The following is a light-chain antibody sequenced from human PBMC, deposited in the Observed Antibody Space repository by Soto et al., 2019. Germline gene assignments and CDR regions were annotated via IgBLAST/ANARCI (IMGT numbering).Light chain of an antibody. CDR2: GAS. Sequence: EIVLTQSPGTLSLSPGERATLSCRASQSVGSKLAWYRQAPGQAPRLLIYGASTRATDTPARFSGSGAGTDFTLTISNGEPVDFAVYYCQQYGSSFATFGQGTQVE. CDR1: QSVGSK. CDR3: QQYGSSFAT. V-gene: IGKV3-20*01. J-gene: IGKJ1*01.